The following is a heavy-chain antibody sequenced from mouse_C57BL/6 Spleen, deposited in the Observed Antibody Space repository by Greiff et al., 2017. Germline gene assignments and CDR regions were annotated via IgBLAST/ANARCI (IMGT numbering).Heavy chain of an antibody. CDR3: ASGYDYDVYAMDY. D-gene: IGHD2-4*01. V-gene: IGHV3-6*01. J-gene: IGHJ4*01. CDR1: GYSITSGYY. Sequence: EVQLQQSGPGLVKPSQSLSLTCSVTGYSITSGYYWNWIRQFPGNKLEWMGYISYDGSNNYNPSLKNRISITRDTSKNQFFLKLSSVTTEDTATYYCASGYDYDVYAMDYWGQGTSVTVSS. CDR2: ISYDGSN.